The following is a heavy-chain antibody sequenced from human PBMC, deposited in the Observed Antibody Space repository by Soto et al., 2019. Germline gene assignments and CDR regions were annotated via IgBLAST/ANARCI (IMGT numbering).Heavy chain of an antibody. Sequence: GGSLRLSCTAPGFTLSSFAMSWVRQAPGKGLEWVSGITSSGTDTYTADSVKGRFIISRDNSKNTLYLQMNSLRADDTAMSYSAKDRRSSSPHYFDYRGQRTPVTASS. D-gene: IGHD6-6*01. V-gene: IGHV3-23*01. CDR3: AKDRRSSSPHYFDY. J-gene: IGHJ4*02. CDR1: GFTLSSFA. CDR2: ITSSGTDT.